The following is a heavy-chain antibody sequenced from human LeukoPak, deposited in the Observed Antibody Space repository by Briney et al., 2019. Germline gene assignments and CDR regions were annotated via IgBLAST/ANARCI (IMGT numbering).Heavy chain of an antibody. Sequence: ASVKVSCKASGGTFSSYAISWVRQALGQGLEWMGGIIPIFGTANYAQKFQGRVTITADKSTSTAYMELSSLRAEDTAVYYCARDRGLGFGPDYWGQGTLVTVSS. CDR2: IIPIFGTA. CDR1: GGTFSSYA. V-gene: IGHV1-69*06. CDR3: ARDRGLGFGPDY. D-gene: IGHD3-10*01. J-gene: IGHJ4*02.